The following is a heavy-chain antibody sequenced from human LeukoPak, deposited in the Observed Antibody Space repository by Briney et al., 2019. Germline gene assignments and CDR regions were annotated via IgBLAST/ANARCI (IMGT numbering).Heavy chain of an antibody. V-gene: IGHV1-2*02. Sequence: ASVKVSCKASGYTFTGYYMHWVRQAPGQGLEWMGWINPNSGGTNYAQKFQGRVTMTRDTSISTAYMELSRLRSDDTAVYYCARDGAHYYGSGSYENYWGQGTLVTVSS. CDR1: GYTFTGYY. J-gene: IGHJ4*02. D-gene: IGHD3-10*01. CDR2: INPNSGGT. CDR3: ARDGAHYYGSGSYENY.